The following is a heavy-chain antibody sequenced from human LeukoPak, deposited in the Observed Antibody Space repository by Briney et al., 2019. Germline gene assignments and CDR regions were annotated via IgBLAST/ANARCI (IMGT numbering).Heavy chain of an antibody. J-gene: IGHJ4*02. CDR1: GGSISSGDYY. D-gene: IGHD4/OR15-4a*01. CDR3: ARVAFGAIDY. Sequence: TSETLSLTCIVSGGSISSGDYYWSWIRQPPGKGLEWIGYICYSGGTYYNPSLKSRVTISVDTSKNQFSLKLSSVTAADTAVYYCARVAFGAIDYWGQGTLVTVSS. V-gene: IGHV4-30-4*01. CDR2: ICYSGGT.